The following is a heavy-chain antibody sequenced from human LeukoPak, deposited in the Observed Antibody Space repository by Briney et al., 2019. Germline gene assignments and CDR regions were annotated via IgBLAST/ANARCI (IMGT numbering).Heavy chain of an antibody. CDR3: ARGPPHLYSGYDWTGYYFDY. CDR1: GYTFTGYY. CDR2: INPNSGGT. D-gene: IGHD5-12*01. J-gene: IGHJ4*02. V-gene: IGHV1-2*02. Sequence: GASLKVSCKASGYTFTGYYMHWVRQAAGQGLEWMGWINPNSGGTNYAQKFQGRVTMTRDTSISTAYMELSRLRSDDTAVYYCARGPPHLYSGYDWTGYYFDYWGQGTLVTVSS.